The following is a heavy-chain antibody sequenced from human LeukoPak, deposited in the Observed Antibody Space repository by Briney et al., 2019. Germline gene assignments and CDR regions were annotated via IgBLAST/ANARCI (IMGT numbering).Heavy chain of an antibody. V-gene: IGHV3-74*01. D-gene: IGHD6-13*01. J-gene: IGHJ3*01. CDR1: GFTLSGNS. Sequence: GGSLRLSCAASGFTLSGNSMNWARQAPGKGLVWVSSIYADGNTFYADSVKGRFTISRDNAKNTVYLQMNSLRGEDTAVYYCTGSGGNSCWGQGTMVTVS. CDR3: TGSGGNSC. CDR2: IYADGNT.